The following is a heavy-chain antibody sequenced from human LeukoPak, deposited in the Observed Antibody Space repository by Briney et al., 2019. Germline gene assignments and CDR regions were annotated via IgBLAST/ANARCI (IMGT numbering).Heavy chain of an antibody. CDR3: ARENYPNGEACFDY. CDR2: LHYDGTT. CDR1: GFSVSGKY. V-gene: IGHV3-53*01. J-gene: IGHJ4*02. Sequence: PGGSLRLSCAASGFSVSGKYMTWVRQAPGKGLEWVSLLHYDGTTYYADSVKGRFTISRDNFKNTLYLQMNNLRAEDTAIYFCARENYPNGEACFDYWGQGALVTVSS. D-gene: IGHD3-10*01.